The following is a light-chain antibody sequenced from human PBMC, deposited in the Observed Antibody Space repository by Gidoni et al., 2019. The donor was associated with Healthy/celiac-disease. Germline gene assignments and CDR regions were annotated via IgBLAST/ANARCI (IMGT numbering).Light chain of an antibody. Sequence: IVLTQSPAPLALSPGERATLSCRASQSVSSYLAWYQQKPGQAPRLLIYDASNRATGIPARFSGSGSGTDFTLTISSLEPEDFAVYYCQQRSNWPELTFGGGTKVEIK. V-gene: IGKV3-11*01. CDR1: QSVSSY. J-gene: IGKJ4*01. CDR2: DAS. CDR3: QQRSNWPELT.